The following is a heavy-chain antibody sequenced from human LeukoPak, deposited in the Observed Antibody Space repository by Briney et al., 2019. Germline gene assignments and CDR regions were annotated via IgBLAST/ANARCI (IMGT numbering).Heavy chain of an antibody. Sequence: PSETLSLTCAVYGGSFSGYYWSWIRQPPGKGLEWIGEINHSGSTNYNPSLKSRVTISVDASKNQFSLKLSSVTAADTAVYYCAGLRRGVVSWQTQNFDYWGQGTLVTVSS. CDR3: AGLRRGVVSWQTQNFDY. CDR1: GGSFSGYY. D-gene: IGHD3-3*01. CDR2: INHSGST. V-gene: IGHV4-34*01. J-gene: IGHJ4*02.